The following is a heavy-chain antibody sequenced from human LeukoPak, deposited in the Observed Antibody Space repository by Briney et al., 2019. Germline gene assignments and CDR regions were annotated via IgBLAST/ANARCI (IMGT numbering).Heavy chain of an antibody. CDR1: GGSISSYY. V-gene: IGHV4-59*01. CDR2: IYYSGST. D-gene: IGHD4-17*01. J-gene: IGHJ4*02. Sequence: SETLSLTRTVSGGSISSYYWSWIRQPPGKGLEWIGYIYYSGSTNYNPSLKSRVTISADTSKNQFSLRLSSVTAADTAVYYCSRRGIGYGDYLVYWGQGTLVTVSS. CDR3: SRRGIGYGDYLVY.